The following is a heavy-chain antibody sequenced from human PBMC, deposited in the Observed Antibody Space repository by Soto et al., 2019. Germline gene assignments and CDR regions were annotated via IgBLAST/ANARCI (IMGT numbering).Heavy chain of an antibody. V-gene: IGHV4-39*01. CDR2: IYYSGST. Sequence: QLQLQESGPGLVKPSETLSLTCTVSGGSISSSSYYWGWIRQPPGKGLEWIGSIYYSGSTYYNPSLKRRVTIAVDTSKNQFSLKLSSVTAADTAVYYCARPVKLFTVGAPFDYWGQGTLVTVSS. J-gene: IGHJ4*02. CDR1: GGSISSSSYY. CDR3: ARPVKLFTVGAPFDY. D-gene: IGHD1-26*01.